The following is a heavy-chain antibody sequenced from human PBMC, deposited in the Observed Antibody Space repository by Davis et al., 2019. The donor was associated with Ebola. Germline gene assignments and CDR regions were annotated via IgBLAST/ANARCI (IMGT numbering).Heavy chain of an antibody. CDR2: MHYLGST. Sequence: SETLSLTCTVSGYSISSGYYWGWIRQPPGKGLEWIGYMHYLGSTNYKPSLKSRVTISVDTSKNQFSLEVRSVTAADTAFYYCVRGSDAYKTGYWGQGTLVTVSS. CDR3: VRGSDAYKTGY. J-gene: IGHJ4*02. D-gene: IGHD5-24*01. V-gene: IGHV4-38-2*02. CDR1: GYSISSGYY.